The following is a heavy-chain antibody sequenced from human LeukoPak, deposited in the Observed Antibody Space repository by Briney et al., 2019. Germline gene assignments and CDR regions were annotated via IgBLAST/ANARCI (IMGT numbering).Heavy chain of an antibody. CDR1: GGSISTYY. J-gene: IGHJ4*02. CDR3: AREDWVFDC. V-gene: IGHV4-59*01. Sequence: SETLSLTCTVSGGSISTYYWSWIRQPPGKGLEWIGYIYYSGSTNYNPSLKSRVTISIDTSKNQFSLKLSSVTAADTAVYYCAREDWVFDCWGQGTLVTVSS. CDR2: IYYSGST. D-gene: IGHD3/OR15-3a*01.